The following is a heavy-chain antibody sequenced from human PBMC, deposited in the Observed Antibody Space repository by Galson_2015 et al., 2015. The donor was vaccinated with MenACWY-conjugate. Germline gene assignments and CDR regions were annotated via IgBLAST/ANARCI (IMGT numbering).Heavy chain of an antibody. CDR1: GASISSGGYY. CDR3: ARVPWSFSSGYYPFDY. J-gene: IGHJ4*02. Sequence: TLSLTCTVSGASISSGGYYWSWIRQHPGKGLEWIGYIYYSGSTYYNPSLKSRVTISVDTSKNRFSLKMSSVTAADTAVYYCARVPWSFSSGYYPFDYWGQGTLVTVSS. V-gene: IGHV4-31*03. CDR2: IYYSGST. D-gene: IGHD3-22*01.